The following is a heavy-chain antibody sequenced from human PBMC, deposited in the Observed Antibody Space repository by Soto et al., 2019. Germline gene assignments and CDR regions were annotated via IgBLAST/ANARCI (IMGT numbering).Heavy chain of an antibody. CDR1: EFTFSTYG. V-gene: IGHV3-30*03. J-gene: IGHJ6*02. Sequence: QVQVVESGGGVVQPGRSLRLSCAASEFTFSTYGMFWVRQAPGKGLEWVGVISYDGSNEYYADSVKGRFTISRDNSKNTLYXXXXXXXXXXTAVYYCARGGHNLGFKYGMDVWGXXTT. CDR3: ARGGHNLGFKYGMDV. D-gene: IGHD1-1*01. CDR2: ISYDGSNE.